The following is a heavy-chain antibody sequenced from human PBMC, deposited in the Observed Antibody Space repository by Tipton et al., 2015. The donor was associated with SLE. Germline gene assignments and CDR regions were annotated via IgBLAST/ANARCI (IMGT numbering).Heavy chain of an antibody. D-gene: IGHD6-19*01. CDR2: INHRGST. CDR1: GGSISSSSSYY. V-gene: IGHV4-34*01. Sequence: TLSLTCAVYGGSISSSSSYYWAWIRQPPGKGVEWIAEINHRGSTNYNPSLKSRVSISIDTSQNHFSLKLTSVTAADTAVYYCARIPAVAGTGVAYWGQGTLVTASS. CDR3: ARIPAVAGTGVAY. J-gene: IGHJ4*02.